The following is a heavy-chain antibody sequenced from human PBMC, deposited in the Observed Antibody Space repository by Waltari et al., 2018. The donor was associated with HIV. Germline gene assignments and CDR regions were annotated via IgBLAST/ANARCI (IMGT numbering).Heavy chain of an antibody. D-gene: IGHD2-8*02. CDR2: INSEGSTR. Sequence: VQLVESGGGSIKTGGSLRLSCAGSGFSVRNHWMDWVRQGPGKGLVWVACINSEGSTRNYADAVKGRFVISRDNSRNTVYLQLNSVKVEDTAVYFCARASHYIEFSTCDGDYYFDIWGRGTRVAVSS. V-gene: IGHV3-74*01. CDR1: GFSVRNHW. CDR3: ARASHYIEFSTCDGDYYFDI. J-gene: IGHJ4*02.